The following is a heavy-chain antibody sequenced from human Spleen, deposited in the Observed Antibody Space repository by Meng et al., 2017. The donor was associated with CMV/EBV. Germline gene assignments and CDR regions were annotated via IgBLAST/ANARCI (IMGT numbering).Heavy chain of an antibody. Sequence: CAGDGGSFSGYYGRWIRQPPGKGLEWIGEINHSGSTNYNPSLKSRVTISVDTSKNQFSLKLSSVTAADTAVYYCARGQGSSSWYDYWGQGTLVTVSS. D-gene: IGHD6-13*01. CDR2: INHSGST. V-gene: IGHV4-34*01. J-gene: IGHJ4*02. CDR1: GGSFSGYY. CDR3: ARGQGSSSWYDY.